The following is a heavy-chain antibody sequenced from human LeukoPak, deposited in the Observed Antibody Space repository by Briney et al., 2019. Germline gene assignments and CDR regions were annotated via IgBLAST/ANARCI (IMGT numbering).Heavy chain of an antibody. CDR1: GFTFNTYE. CDR2: IYSDGRT. Sequence: PGGSLRLSCAASGFTFNTYELNWVRQAPGKGLEWVSLIYSDGRTYYADSVKGRCTISRDNSKNTLYLQMNSLRVEDTAVYYCARGLFLSGYLDAFDIWGQGTVVTVSS. D-gene: IGHD3-22*01. CDR3: ARGLFLSGYLDAFDI. V-gene: IGHV3-53*01. J-gene: IGHJ3*02.